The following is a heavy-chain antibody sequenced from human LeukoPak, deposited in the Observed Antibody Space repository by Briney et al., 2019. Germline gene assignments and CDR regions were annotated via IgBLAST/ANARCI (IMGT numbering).Heavy chain of an antibody. D-gene: IGHD1-26*01. J-gene: IGHJ4*02. CDR3: AKGGSYYELDY. CDR1: GFTFEDYA. V-gene: IGHV3-9*03. CDR2: ISWNSGSI. Sequence: GRSLRLSCVASGFTFEDYAMHWVRQAPGKSLEWVSGISWNSGSIGYADSVKGRFTISRDNAKNSLYVQMNSLRAEDMALYYCAKGGSYYELDYWGQGTLVTVSS.